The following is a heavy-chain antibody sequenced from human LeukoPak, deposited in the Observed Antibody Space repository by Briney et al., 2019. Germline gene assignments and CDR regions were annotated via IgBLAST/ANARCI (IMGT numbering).Heavy chain of an antibody. D-gene: IGHD3-10*01. Sequence: ASVKVSCKASGYTFTGYYMHWVRQAPGRGLEWMGWINPNSGGTNYAQKFQGRVTMTRDTSISTAYMELSRLRSGDTAVYYCARDLSMVRGIGILYYFDYWGQGTLVTVSS. CDR1: GYTFTGYY. V-gene: IGHV1-2*02. J-gene: IGHJ4*02. CDR2: INPNSGGT. CDR3: ARDLSMVRGIGILYYFDY.